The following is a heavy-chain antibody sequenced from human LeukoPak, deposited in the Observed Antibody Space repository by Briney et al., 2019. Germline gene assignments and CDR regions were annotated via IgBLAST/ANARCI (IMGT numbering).Heavy chain of an antibody. J-gene: IGHJ4*02. D-gene: IGHD1-14*01. CDR3: ARGSTTEIGWNY. CDR2: ISSRSDYI. V-gene: IGHV3-21*01. Sequence: GGSLRLSCAASGFTVSSNSMSWVRQAPGRGLEWVSSISSRSDYIYYADSVKGRFTISRDNAKNSLFLQMNSLRAEDTAVYYCARGSTTEIGWNYWGQGTLVTVSS. CDR1: GFTVSSNS.